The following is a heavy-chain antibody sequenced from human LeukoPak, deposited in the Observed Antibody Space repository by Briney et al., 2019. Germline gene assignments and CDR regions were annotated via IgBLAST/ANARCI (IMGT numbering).Heavy chain of an antibody. Sequence: ASVKVSCKASGGTFSSYAISWVRQATGQGLEWMGWMNPNSGNTGYAQKFQGRVTITRNTSISTAYMELSSLRSEDTAVYYCARTPYSGSYYGFDPWGQGTLVTVSS. V-gene: IGHV1-8*03. CDR3: ARTPYSGSYYGFDP. J-gene: IGHJ5*02. CDR2: MNPNSGNT. D-gene: IGHD1-26*01. CDR1: GGTFSSYA.